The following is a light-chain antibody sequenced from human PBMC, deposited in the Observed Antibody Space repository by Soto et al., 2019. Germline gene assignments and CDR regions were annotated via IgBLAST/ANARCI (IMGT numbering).Light chain of an antibody. CDR1: QSINNW. CDR2: KAS. CDR3: QQYNNYAWT. V-gene: IGKV1-5*03. Sequence: DIQMTQSPSTLSASVRDRVTITCRASQSINNWLAWYQQKPGKAPKLLIYKASSLESGVPSRFSGSGSGTEFTLTISSLQPDDFATYYCQQYNNYAWTFGQGIKVDIK. J-gene: IGKJ1*01.